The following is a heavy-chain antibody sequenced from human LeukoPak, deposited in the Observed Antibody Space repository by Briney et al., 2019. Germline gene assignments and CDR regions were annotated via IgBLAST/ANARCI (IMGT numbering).Heavy chain of an antibody. CDR1: GGSISSGDYY. CDR2: IYYSGST. Sequence: KSSQTLSLTCTVSGGSISSGDYYWSWIRQPPGKGLEWIGYIYYSGSTNYNPSLKSRVTISVDTSKNQFSLKLSSVTAADTAVYYCAKADGASNSWFFDYWGQGTLVTVSS. CDR3: AKADGASNSWFFDY. J-gene: IGHJ4*02. D-gene: IGHD6-13*01. V-gene: IGHV4-61*08.